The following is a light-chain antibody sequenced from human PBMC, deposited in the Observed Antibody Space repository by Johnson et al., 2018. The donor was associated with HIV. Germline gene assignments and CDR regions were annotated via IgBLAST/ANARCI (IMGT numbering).Light chain of an antibody. CDR2: RNN. CDR1: SSNIGSNA. V-gene: IGLV1-44*01. CDR3: AAWDDSLNGYV. Sequence: QSVLTQPPSASGTPRQRVSISCSGSSSNIGSNAVNWYQHLPGTAPKLLIYRNNQRPSGVPDRFSGSKSGTSASLAIRGLQAEDEAHYYCAAWDDSLNGYVFGTGTKVTVL. J-gene: IGLJ1*01.